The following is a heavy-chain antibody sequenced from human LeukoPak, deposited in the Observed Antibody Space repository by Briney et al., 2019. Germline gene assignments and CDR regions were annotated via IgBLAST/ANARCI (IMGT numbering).Heavy chain of an antibody. CDR2: ISSSSSYI. Sequence: GGSLRLSCAASGFTFSSYSMNWVRQAPGKGLEWVSSISSSSSYIYYADSVKGRFTISGDNAKNSLYLQMNSLRAEDTAVYYCARDGTPPIYCSGGSCYGNFDYWGQGTLVTVSS. CDR3: ARDGTPPIYCSGGSCYGNFDY. D-gene: IGHD2-15*01. J-gene: IGHJ4*02. V-gene: IGHV3-21*01. CDR1: GFTFSSYS.